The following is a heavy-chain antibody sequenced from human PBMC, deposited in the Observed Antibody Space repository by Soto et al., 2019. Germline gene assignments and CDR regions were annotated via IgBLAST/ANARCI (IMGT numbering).Heavy chain of an antibody. CDR1: GYSFTSYW. Sequence: GESRKISCKGSGYSFTSYWISWVRQMPGKGLEKMGRIDPSDSYTNYSPSFQGHVTISADKSISTAYLQWSSLKASDTAMYFCARRALPSIAAAGTEGYGMDVWGPGTTVTVSS. D-gene: IGHD6-13*01. CDR2: IDPSDSYT. CDR3: ARRALPSIAAAGTEGYGMDV. V-gene: IGHV5-10-1*01. J-gene: IGHJ6*02.